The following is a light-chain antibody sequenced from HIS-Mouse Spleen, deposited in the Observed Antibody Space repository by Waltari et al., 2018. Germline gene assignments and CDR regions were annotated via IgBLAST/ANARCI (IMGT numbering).Light chain of an antibody. Sequence: AIQMNKSPSSLSASVGDRSTITCRASQGISNDLGWYQQKPGKAPKLLIYAASSIQSGVPSRFSGSGSGTDFTLTISSLQPEDFATYYCQQGYNCLFTFGPGTKVDIK. CDR2: AAS. CDR3: QQGYNCLFT. CDR1: QGISND. J-gene: IGKJ3*01. V-gene: IGKV1-6*01.